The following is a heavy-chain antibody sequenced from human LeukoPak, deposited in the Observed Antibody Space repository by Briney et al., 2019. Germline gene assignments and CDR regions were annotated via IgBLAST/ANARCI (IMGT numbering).Heavy chain of an antibody. CDR2: ISGDGVST. J-gene: IGHJ4*02. Sequence: QPGGSLRLSCAASGFMFDDSAMHWVRQAPGKGLEWVSLISGDGVSTFYADSVKGRFTISRDNSKNSLSLQMDSLTTEDTASYYCAKEGYSHTSNYFDNWGQGILVTVSS. D-gene: IGHD2-15*01. CDR1: GFMFDDSA. CDR3: AKEGYSHTSNYFDN. V-gene: IGHV3-43*02.